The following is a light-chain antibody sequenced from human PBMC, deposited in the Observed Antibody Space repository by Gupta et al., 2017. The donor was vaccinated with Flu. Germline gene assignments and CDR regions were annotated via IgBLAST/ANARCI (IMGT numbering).Light chain of an antibody. CDR3: STVDFILSARV. CDR1: SNNVGSYA. Sequence: SALTQEASVSGTVGQKVTLSCTGNSNNVGSYAVGWYQQISHGAPTTLIFGNPRASGIPYRFSGSKSETTSSLTISRLETEEDADYYCSTVDFILSARVFGGGTKWTVL. J-gene: IGLJ3*02. CDR2: GNP. V-gene: IGLV1-44*01.